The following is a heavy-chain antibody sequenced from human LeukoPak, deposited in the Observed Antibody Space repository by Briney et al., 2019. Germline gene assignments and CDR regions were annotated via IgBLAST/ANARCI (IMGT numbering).Heavy chain of an antibody. CDR1: GYTFTGYY. CDR3: ARAVGATTFYFDY. J-gene: IGHJ4*02. CDR2: INPNSGDT. Sequence: ASVKVSCKASGYTFTGYYMHWVRQAPGQGLEWMGWINPNSGDTDYAQKFQGGVTMARDTSINTAYMELNSLRSDDTAMYYCARAVGATTFYFDYWGQGPLVTVSS. V-gene: IGHV1-2*02. D-gene: IGHD1-26*01.